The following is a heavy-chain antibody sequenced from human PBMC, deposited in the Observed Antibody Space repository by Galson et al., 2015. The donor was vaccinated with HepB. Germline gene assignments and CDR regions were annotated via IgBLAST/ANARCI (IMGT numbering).Heavy chain of an antibody. CDR3: ARWAAGTGAFDI. CDR1: GFTFSSYA. D-gene: IGHD1-1*01. V-gene: IGHV3-23*01. J-gene: IGHJ3*02. CDR2: ISGSGGST. Sequence: SLRLSCAASGFTFSSYAMSWVRQAPGKGLEWVSAISGSGGSTYYADSVKGRFTISRDNSKNTLYLQMNSLRAEDTAVYYCARWAAGTGAFDIWGQGTMVTVSS.